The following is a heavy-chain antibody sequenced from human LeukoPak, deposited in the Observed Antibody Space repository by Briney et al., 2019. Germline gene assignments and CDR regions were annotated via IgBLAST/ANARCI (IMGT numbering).Heavy chain of an antibody. CDR1: GFTFSSYD. CDR3: ARVSGDKYYFDY. D-gene: IGHD3-10*01. Sequence: GGSLRLSCAASGFTFSSYDMHWVRQATGKGLEWVSAIGTAGDTYYPGSVKGRFTISRENAKNSLYLQMSSLRAGDTAVYYCARVSGDKYYFDYWGQGTLVTVSS. V-gene: IGHV3-13*01. J-gene: IGHJ4*02. CDR2: IGTAGDT.